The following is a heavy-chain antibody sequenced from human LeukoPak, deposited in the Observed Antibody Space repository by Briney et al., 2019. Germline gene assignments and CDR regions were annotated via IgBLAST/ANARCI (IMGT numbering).Heavy chain of an antibody. CDR1: GGSFGSTSYY. CDR3: ASSNWLRDANFDS. D-gene: IGHD6-13*01. J-gene: IGHJ4*02. V-gene: IGHV4-39*01. CDR2: IYHTGST. Sequence: SETLSLTCSVSGGSFGSTSYYWGWIRQPPGKGLEWIANIYHTGSTYYNPSLKSRVTISVDTSANEVSLKLTSVTASDSAVYYCASSNWLRDANFDSWGQGTLVTVSS.